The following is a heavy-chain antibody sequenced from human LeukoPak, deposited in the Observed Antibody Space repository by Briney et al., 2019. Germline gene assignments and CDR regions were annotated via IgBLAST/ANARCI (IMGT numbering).Heavy chain of an antibody. CDR2: IKQDGSER. J-gene: IGHJ4*02. CDR3: AKDTVGALDY. D-gene: IGHD1-26*01. V-gene: IGHV3-7*01. Sequence: GGSLRLSWAASGFTFSTSWMAWVRQAPGEGLEWVANIKQDGSERFYVDSVKGRFTISRDNDKNSLSLQMNSLRAEDTAVYYCAKDTVGALDYWGQGTLVTVSS. CDR1: GFTFSTSW.